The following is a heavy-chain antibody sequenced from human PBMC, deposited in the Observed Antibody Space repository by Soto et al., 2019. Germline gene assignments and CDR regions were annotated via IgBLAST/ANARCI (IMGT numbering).Heavy chain of an antibody. D-gene: IGHD3-3*01. V-gene: IGHV4-59*01. J-gene: IGHJ5*02. CDR2: IYYSGST. CDR1: GGSISSYY. Sequence: PSETLSLTCTVSGGSISSYYWSWIRQPPGKGLEWIGYIYYSGSTNYNPSLKSRVTISVDTSKNQFSLKLSSVTAADTAVYYCARDSASTDYDFWSGYYERANWFDPWGQGTLVTVSS. CDR3: ARDSASTDYDFWSGYYERANWFDP.